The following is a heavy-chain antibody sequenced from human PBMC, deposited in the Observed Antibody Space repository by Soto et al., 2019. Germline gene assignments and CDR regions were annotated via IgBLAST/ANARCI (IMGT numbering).Heavy chain of an antibody. CDR1: GFTFSSYS. V-gene: IGHV3-48*01. CDR3: ARAVAGPAY. CDR2: ISSSSSTI. D-gene: IGHD6-19*01. J-gene: IGHJ4*02. Sequence: GGSLRLSCAASGFTFSSYSMNWVRQAPGKGLEWVSYISSSSSTIYYADSVKGRFTISRDNAKNSLYLQMNSLRAEDTAVYYCARAVAGPAYWGQGTLVTVSS.